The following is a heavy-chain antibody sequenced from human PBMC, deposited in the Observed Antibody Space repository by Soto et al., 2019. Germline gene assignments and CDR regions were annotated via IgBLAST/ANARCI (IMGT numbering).Heavy chain of an antibody. J-gene: IGHJ4*02. D-gene: IGHD6-19*01. CDR1: GYSLTELS. CDR3: ARDYDSIAVAGRFDY. Sequence: ASVKVSCKVSGYSLTELSMHWVRQAPGKGLEWMGNFNPEDGERIYAQKFQGRVIMTEDTSTDTAYMELSSLRAEDTAVYYCARDYDSIAVAGRFDYWGQGTLVTVSS. V-gene: IGHV1-24*01. CDR2: FNPEDGER.